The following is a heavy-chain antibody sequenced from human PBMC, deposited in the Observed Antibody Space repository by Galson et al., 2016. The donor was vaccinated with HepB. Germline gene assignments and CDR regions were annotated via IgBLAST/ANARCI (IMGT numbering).Heavy chain of an antibody. J-gene: IGHJ4*02. V-gene: IGHV3-48*02. D-gene: IGHD1-26*01. CDR1: GFTFNNYD. Sequence: SLRLSCAASGFTFNNYDMHWFRQAPGKGLEWVSYITRSGGTTHYADSVKGRFTISRDNAKNSPYLQMNSLRDEDTAVYYCARDVRGSEDYWGQGTLVTVSS. CDR2: ITRSGGTT. CDR3: ARDVRGSEDY.